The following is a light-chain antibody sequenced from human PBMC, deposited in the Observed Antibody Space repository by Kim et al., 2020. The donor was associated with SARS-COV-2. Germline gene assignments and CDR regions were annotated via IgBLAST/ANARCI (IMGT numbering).Light chain of an antibody. V-gene: IGKV1-5*03. CDR2: KAS. CDR3: KQYNSYSWT. Sequence: ASVGDSVTITCLASQSSSSWLAWYQQKPGKAPKLLIYKASSLESGVPSRFSGSGSGTEFTLTISSLQPDDFATYYCKQYNSYSWTFGQGTKVDIK. CDR1: QSSSSW. J-gene: IGKJ1*01.